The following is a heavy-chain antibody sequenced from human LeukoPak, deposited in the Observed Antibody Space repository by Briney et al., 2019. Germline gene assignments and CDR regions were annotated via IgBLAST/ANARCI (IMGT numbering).Heavy chain of an antibody. Sequence: GGSLRLSCAASGFTFSNFAMSWVRQAPGKKLVWVLSITDSGVSTFYADSLTGRFTISRDNSKNTLYLQLKTLRAADTATYYCAKMTDARGRYGSGSHWGQGTLVAVSS. CDR2: ITDSGVST. V-gene: IGHV3-23*01. CDR1: GFTFSNFA. J-gene: IGHJ4*01. CDR3: AKMTDARGRYGSGSH. D-gene: IGHD3-10*01.